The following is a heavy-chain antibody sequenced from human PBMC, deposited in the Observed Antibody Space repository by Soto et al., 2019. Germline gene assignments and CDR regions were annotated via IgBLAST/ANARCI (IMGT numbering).Heavy chain of an antibody. D-gene: IGHD5-12*01. V-gene: IGHV3-30*18. J-gene: IGHJ6*03. CDR2: ITYTGNNK. Sequence: QVQLVESGGGVVQPGRSLRLSCAASGFTFSNYGMHWVRQAPGKGLEWVATITYTGNNKYYADSVKGRFTISRDNSKNTLSLQVNSLRVEDTAVYYCAKDSGYAGHLYYLDVWGKGTTVTVS. CDR1: GFTFSNYG. CDR3: AKDSGYAGHLYYLDV.